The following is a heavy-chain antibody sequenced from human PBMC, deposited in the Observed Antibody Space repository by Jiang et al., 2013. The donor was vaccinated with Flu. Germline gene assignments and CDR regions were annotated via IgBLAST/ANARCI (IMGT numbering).Heavy chain of an antibody. CDR1: GGSISSYY. CDR2: IYYSGST. D-gene: IGHD6-19*01. Sequence: GLVKPSETLSLTCTVSGGSISSYYWSWIRQPPGKGLEWIGYIYYSGSTNYNPSLKSRITISVDTSKNQFSLKLSSVTAADTAVYYCAREPRYSSGWYDYWGQGTLVTVSS. J-gene: IGHJ4*02. CDR3: AREPRYSSGWYDY. V-gene: IGHV4-59*01.